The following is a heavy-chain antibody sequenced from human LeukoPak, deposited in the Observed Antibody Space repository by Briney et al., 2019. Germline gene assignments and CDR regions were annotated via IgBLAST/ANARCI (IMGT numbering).Heavy chain of an antibody. V-gene: IGHV1-69*04. CDR3: ASGYCSGGSCFRNYYGMDV. CDR1: GGTFSSYA. D-gene: IGHD2-15*01. Sequence: ASGRVSCKASGGTFSSYAISWVRQAPGQGLEWMGRIIPILGIANYAQKFQGRVTITADKSTSTAYMELSSLRSEDTAVYYCASGYCSGGSCFRNYYGMDVWGQGTTVTVSS. CDR2: IIPILGIA. J-gene: IGHJ6*02.